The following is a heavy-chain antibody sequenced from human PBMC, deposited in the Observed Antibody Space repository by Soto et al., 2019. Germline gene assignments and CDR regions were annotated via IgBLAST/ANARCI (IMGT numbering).Heavy chain of an antibody. CDR2: IIPIFGTA. CDR3: ASIQVTGTTDYYYYGMDV. CDR1: GGTFSSYA. D-gene: IGHD1-7*01. J-gene: IGHJ6*02. V-gene: IGHV1-69*13. Sequence: ASVKVSCKASGGTFSSYAISWARQAPGQGLEWMGGIIPIFGTANYAQKFQGRVTITADESTSTAYMELSSLRSEDTAVYYCASIQVTGTTDYYYYGMDVWGQGTTVTVSS.